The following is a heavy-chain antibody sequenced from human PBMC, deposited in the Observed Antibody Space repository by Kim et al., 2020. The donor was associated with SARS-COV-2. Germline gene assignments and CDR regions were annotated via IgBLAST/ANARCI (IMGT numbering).Heavy chain of an antibody. CDR2: IIPIFGTA. CDR1: GGTFSSYA. Sequence: SVKVSCKASGGTFSSYAISWVRQAPGQGLEWMGGIIPIFGTANYAQKFQGRVTITADESTSTAYMELSSLRSEDTAVYYCARSLIYGSGSYGYYYGMDVWGQGTTVTVSS. J-gene: IGHJ6*02. CDR3: ARSLIYGSGSYGYYYGMDV. D-gene: IGHD3-10*01. V-gene: IGHV1-69*13.